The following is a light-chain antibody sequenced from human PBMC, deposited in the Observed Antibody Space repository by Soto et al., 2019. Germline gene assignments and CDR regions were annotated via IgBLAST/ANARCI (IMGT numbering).Light chain of an antibody. CDR3: LQSIYLPLT. J-gene: IGKJ4*01. V-gene: IGKV2-29*03. Sequence: DVVMTQTPVSLSVTPGQAASISCKSTLSLLYSDRKTYLYWYLQKPGKAPQLLIYEGSRRSSGVPERFSGTGSGTDFTLTISRVEADDVGIYYCLQSIYLPLTFGGGTTVEIK. CDR2: EGS. CDR1: LSLLYSDRKTY.